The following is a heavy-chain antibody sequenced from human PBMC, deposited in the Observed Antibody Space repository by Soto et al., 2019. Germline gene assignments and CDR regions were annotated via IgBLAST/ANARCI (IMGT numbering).Heavy chain of an antibody. CDR3: ARALVVPAAISVIRNSGAFDI. CDR2: INHSGST. J-gene: IGHJ3*02. D-gene: IGHD2-2*01. CDR1: GGSFSGYY. Sequence: SETLSLTCAVYGGSFSGYYWSWIRQPPGKGLEWIGEINHSGSTNYNLSLKSRVTISVDTSKNQFSLKLSSVTAADTAVYYCARALVVPAAISVIRNSGAFDIWGQGTMVTVSS. V-gene: IGHV4-34*01.